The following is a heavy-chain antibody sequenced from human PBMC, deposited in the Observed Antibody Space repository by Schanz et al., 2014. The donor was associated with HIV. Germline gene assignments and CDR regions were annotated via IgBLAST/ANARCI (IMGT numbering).Heavy chain of an antibody. J-gene: IGHJ5*02. Sequence: QVQLVESGGGVVQPGRSLRLSCEASGFTFSNYGMHWVRQAPGKGLEWVAVISYDGSNKYFADSVKGRFTISRDNSKNMLYLQMNSLRAEDTAVYHCAREYYSRNWNWFDPWGQGTLVTVSS. CDR2: ISYDGSNK. CDR1: GFTFSNYG. D-gene: IGHD6-13*01. V-gene: IGHV3-30*03. CDR3: AREYYSRNWNWFDP.